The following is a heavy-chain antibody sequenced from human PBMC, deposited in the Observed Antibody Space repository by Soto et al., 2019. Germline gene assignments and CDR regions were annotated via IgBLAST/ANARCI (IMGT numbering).Heavy chain of an antibody. CDR2: MYHSGTF. V-gene: IGHV4-30-2*01. D-gene: IGHD3-10*01. CDR1: GGSIGGVGYS. Sequence: LSLTCAVSGGSIGGVGYSWSWIRQPPGGGLEWIGYMYHSGTFLKSPSLKTRLTMSLDMSKNQFSLTLNSMTAADTAVYYCARAQFYSGSGNYNNLMLDAWGQGIQVTVSS. J-gene: IGHJ5*02. CDR3: ARAQFYSGSGNYNNLMLDA.